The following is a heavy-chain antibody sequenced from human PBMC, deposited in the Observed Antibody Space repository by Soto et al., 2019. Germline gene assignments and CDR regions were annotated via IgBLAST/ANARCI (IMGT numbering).Heavy chain of an antibody. D-gene: IGHD1-26*01. J-gene: IGHJ4*02. V-gene: IGHV4-61*01. CDR3: ARGSGSYSAY. CDR1: GASVSSGNYY. Sequence: QVQLQESGPGLVKPSETLSLTCTVSGASVSSGNYYWSWIRQPPGKGLECIGYISYSGSTNYNPSLKSRVTISIDTSKNQFSLKLISVTAADTAVYYCARGSGSYSAYWGQGTLVTVSS. CDR2: ISYSGST.